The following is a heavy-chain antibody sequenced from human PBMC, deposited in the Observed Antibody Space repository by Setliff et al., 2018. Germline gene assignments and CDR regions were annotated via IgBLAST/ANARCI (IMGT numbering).Heavy chain of an antibody. CDR3: TTDGPVWGSLGY. CDR2: IKSKTDGGTT. CDR1: GFTFSNAW. Sequence: PGGSLRLSCAASGFTFSNAWMSWVRQAPGKGLEWVGRIKSKTDGGTTNCAAPVKGRFTISRDDSKNTLYLQMNSLKTEDTAVYYCTTDGPVWGSLGYWGQGTLVTVSS. V-gene: IGHV3-15*01. J-gene: IGHJ4*02. D-gene: IGHD3-16*01.